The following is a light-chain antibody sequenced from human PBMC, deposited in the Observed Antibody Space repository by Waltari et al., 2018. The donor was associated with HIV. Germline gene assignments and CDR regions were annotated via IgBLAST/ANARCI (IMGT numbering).Light chain of an antibody. J-gene: IGLJ2*01. CDR3: YSTDSSGNHVV. Sequence: SYELTQPPSVSVSPGQTARITCSGDALPKKSAYWYQQKSGQAPVLVIDEDSKRPSGIPERFSGSSSGTMATLTISGAQVEDEADYYCYSTDSSGNHVVFGGGTKLTVL. CDR1: ALPKKS. CDR2: EDS. V-gene: IGLV3-10*01.